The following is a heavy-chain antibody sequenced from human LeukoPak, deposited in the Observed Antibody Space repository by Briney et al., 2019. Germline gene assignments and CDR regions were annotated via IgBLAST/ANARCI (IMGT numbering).Heavy chain of an antibody. J-gene: IGHJ4*02. CDR3: AREMYRSGPED. Sequence: ASVKVSCMASGYTFTNYYMHWVRQAPGQGLEWMGIINHSGGSTSYAQKFQGRVTMTRDTSTSTVYMELSSLRSEDTAVYYCAREMYRSGPEDWGQGTLVTVSS. CDR1: GYTFTNYY. V-gene: IGHV1-46*01. D-gene: IGHD6-19*01. CDR2: INHSGGST.